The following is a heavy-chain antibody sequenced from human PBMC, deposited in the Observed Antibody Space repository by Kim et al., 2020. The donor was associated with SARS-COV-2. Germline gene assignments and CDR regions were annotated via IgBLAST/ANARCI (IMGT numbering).Heavy chain of an antibody. Sequence: SSVKVSCKASRGTFSSYAISWLRQGSGQGCEWRGGIIPIFGTANYAQKFQGRVTITADESTSTAYMELSSLRSEDTAVYYCARGLAVAGQGAFDIWGQGTMVTVSS. CDR1: RGTFSSYA. J-gene: IGHJ3*02. CDR2: IIPIFGTA. D-gene: IGHD6-19*01. CDR3: ARGLAVAGQGAFDI. V-gene: IGHV1-69*13.